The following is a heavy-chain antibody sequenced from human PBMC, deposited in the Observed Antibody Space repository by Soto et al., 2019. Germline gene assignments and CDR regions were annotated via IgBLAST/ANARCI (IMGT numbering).Heavy chain of an antibody. D-gene: IGHD3-10*01. J-gene: IGHJ6*02. CDR1: GYTFTSYG. V-gene: IGHV1-18*01. CDR3: ARRAPPFGV. Sequence: QVQLVQSGAEVKKPGASVKVSCKASGYTFTSYGISWVRQAPGQGLEWMGWISAYKGNTKYAQKHQGRVTRTTDTSTSKAYMELWSLRSDDTAVYYCARRAPPFGVWGQGTTVSVSS. CDR2: ISAYKGNT.